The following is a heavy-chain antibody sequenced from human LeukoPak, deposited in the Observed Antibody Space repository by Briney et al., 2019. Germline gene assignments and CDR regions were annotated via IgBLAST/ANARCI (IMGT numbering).Heavy chain of an antibody. CDR3: ARGGYSYGFGIDY. CDR2: INHSGST. V-gene: IGHV4-34*01. D-gene: IGHD5-18*01. CDR1: GGSFSGYY. Sequence: SETLPLTCAVYGGSFSGYYWSWIRQPPGEGLEWIGEINHSGSTNYNPSLKSRVTISVDTSKNQFSLKLSSVTAADTAVYYCARGGYSYGFGIDYWGQGTLVTVSS. J-gene: IGHJ4*02.